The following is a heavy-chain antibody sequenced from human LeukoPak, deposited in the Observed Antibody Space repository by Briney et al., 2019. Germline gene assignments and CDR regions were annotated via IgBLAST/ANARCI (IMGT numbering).Heavy chain of an antibody. V-gene: IGHV3-30-3*01. Sequence: GRSLRLSCAASGFTFSSYAMHWVRQAPGKGLEWVAVISYDGSNKYYADSVKGRFTISRDNSKNTLYLQMNSLRAEDTAVYYCARAAYCGGDCYSGTLDYWGQGTLVTVSS. D-gene: IGHD2-21*02. J-gene: IGHJ4*02. CDR1: GFTFSSYA. CDR2: ISYDGSNK. CDR3: ARAAYCGGDCYSGTLDY.